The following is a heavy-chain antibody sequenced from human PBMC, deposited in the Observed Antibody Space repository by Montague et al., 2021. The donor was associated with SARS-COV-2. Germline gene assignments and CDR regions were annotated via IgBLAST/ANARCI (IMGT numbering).Heavy chain of an antibody. V-gene: IGHV6-1*01. Sequence: CAISGDSVSSNRAAWNWIRQSPSIGLGWLGRTYYRSKWYNNYALSVKSRITINPDTSKNQFSLQLNSVTPEDTAVYYCARSVGASSSSWPLPPHFDYWGQGTLVTVSS. D-gene: IGHD6-13*01. J-gene: IGHJ4*02. CDR3: ARSVGASSSSWPLPPHFDY. CDR1: GDSVSSNRAA. CDR2: TYYRSKWYN.